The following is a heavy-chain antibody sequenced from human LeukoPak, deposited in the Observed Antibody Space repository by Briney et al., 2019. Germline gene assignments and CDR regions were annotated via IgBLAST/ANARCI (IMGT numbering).Heavy chain of an antibody. D-gene: IGHD3-16*01. Sequence: PSETLSLTCAVYGGSFSGYYWSWIRQPPGKGLEWIGEINHSGSTNYNPSLKSRVTTSVDTSKNQFSLKLSSVTAADTAVYYCARDRGRGKSWFDPWGQGTLVTVSS. V-gene: IGHV4-34*01. CDR1: GGSFSGYY. J-gene: IGHJ5*02. CDR3: ARDRGRGKSWFDP. CDR2: INHSGST.